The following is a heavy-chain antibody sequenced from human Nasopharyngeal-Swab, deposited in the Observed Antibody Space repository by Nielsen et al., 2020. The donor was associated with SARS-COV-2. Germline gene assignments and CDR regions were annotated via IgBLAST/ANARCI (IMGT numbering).Heavy chain of an antibody. CDR3: ARGGDPREVVAATDCFDP. Sequence: ASVKVSCKASGYTFTRYYIHWVRQAPGQGLEWMGIINPGGGSARYSQNFQGRVTMIRDTSTNTVYMELYSLTSEDTAVYYCARGGDPREVVAATDCFDPWGQGTLVTVSS. CDR1: GYTFTRYY. J-gene: IGHJ5*02. V-gene: IGHV1-46*01. CDR2: INPGGGSA. D-gene: IGHD2-15*01.